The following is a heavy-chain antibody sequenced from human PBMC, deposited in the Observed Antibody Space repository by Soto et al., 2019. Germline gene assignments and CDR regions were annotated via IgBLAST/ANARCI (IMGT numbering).Heavy chain of an antibody. V-gene: IGHV4-34*01. D-gene: IGHD6-19*01. Sequence: SETLSLTCDVYGGSFTGYFWNWIRQSPGKGLEWIGKVNHNGRNNYNPSLKSRVTISLDMSKNQISLKLTSVTAADTAVYYCARGGSSDWQDAFDFWGQGTMVTVSS. CDR3: ARGGSSDWQDAFDF. CDR2: VNHNGRN. CDR1: GGSFTGYF. J-gene: IGHJ3*01.